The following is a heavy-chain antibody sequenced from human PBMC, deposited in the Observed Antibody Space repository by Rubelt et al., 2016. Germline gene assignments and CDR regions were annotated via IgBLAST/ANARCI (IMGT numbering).Heavy chain of an antibody. CDR2: VYYNGKT. J-gene: IGHJ4*02. Sequence: QVQLQESGPGLVKPSETLSLTCTVSGGSISTYSWTLVRQSPGKGLEWIGYVYYNGKTDSKPPLKSRVTMSIETYQSQFSLRLTSVTAEDTAVYYCARAVGPSTGFDHWGQGILVTVAS. CDR3: ARAVGPSTGFDH. D-gene: IGHD4-23*01. V-gene: IGHV4-59*01. CDR1: GGSISTYS.